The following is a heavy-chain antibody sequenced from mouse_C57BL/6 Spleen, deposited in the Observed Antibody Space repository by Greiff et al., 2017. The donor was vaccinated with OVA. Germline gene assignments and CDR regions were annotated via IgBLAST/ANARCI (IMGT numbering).Heavy chain of an antibody. CDR2: IHPNSGST. Sequence: VQLQQPGAELVKPGASVKLSCKASGYTFTSYWMHWVKQRPGQGLEWIGMIHPNSGSTNYNEKFKSKATMTVAKSSRTAYMQLISLTSEDSAVYNCARGRDLYYAMDYWGQGTSVTVSS. V-gene: IGHV1-64*01. CDR1: GYTFTSYW. J-gene: IGHJ4*01. CDR3: ARGRDLYYAMDY.